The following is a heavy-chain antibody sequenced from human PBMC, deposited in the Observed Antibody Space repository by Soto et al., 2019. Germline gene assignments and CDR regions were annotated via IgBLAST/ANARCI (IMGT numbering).Heavy chain of an antibody. Sequence: QVQLQQWGAGLLKPSETLSLTCAVSGGSFSDYYWSWIRQSPGKGLEWIGEINHSGSTNYNPSLKSRVTISVDTSKNHFSLKLTSVTAADTAVYYCAGVRDPYGMDVWGQGTTVTVSS. CDR1: GGSFSDYY. CDR3: AGVRDPYGMDV. CDR2: INHSGST. V-gene: IGHV4-34*01. J-gene: IGHJ6*02.